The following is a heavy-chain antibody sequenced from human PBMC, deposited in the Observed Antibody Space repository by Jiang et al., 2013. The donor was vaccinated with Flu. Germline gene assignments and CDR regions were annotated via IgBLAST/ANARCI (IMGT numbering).Heavy chain of an antibody. D-gene: IGHD3-10*01. CDR2: ISGSGGST. CDR3: ANLPLWFGELFTTYYFDY. J-gene: IGHJ4*02. CDR1: GFTFSSYA. Sequence: QLLESGGGLVQPGGSLRLSCAASGFTFSSYAMSWVRQAPGKGLEWVSAISGSGGSTYYADSVKGRFTISRDNSKNTLYLQMNSLRAEDTAVYYCANLPLWFGELFTTYYFDYWGQGTLVTVSS. V-gene: IGHV3-23*01.